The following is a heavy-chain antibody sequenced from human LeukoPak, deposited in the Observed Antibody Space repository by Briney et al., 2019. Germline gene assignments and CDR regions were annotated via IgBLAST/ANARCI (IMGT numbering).Heavy chain of an antibody. J-gene: IGHJ4*02. CDR1: GYTFPLYF. D-gene: IGHD4-23*01. CDR3: ARFLYLVTHQWYFEY. CDR2: ITPTGGST. Sequence: ASVNVSYRASGYTFPLYFMHWVRQPSGQGLEWMGIITPTGGSTTYAQKFQGRVTMTRDTSTSTVYMELSSLRSDDTAVYYCARFLYLVTHQWYFEYWGQGTLVTVSS. V-gene: IGHV1-46*01.